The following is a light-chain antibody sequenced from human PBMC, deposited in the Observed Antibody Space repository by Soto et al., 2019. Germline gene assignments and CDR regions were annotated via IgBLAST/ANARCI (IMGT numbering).Light chain of an antibody. J-gene: IGLJ3*02. V-gene: IGLV2-23*01. CDR3: CSYAVSSTWV. Sequence: QSALTQPASVSGSPGQSITISCTGTSSDVGSYNLVSWYQQHPGKAPKLKIYEGSKRPSGVSNRCSGSKSGNTASLTISGLQAEDGAEYYFCSYAVSSTWVFGGGTK. CDR1: SSDVGSYNL. CDR2: EGS.